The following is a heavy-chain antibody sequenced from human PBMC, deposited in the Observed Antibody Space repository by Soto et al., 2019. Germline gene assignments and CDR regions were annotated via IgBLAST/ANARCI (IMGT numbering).Heavy chain of an antibody. CDR2: IYPGGSDT. CDR3: ARTRTFSLGFYYSAMDV. Sequence: GESLKISCKGSGYSFTSYWIAWVRQMPGKVLEWMGIIYPGGSDTKYSPSFQGQVTISADRSISTAYLQWGSLKASDSAIYYCARTRTFSLGFYYSAMDVWGQGTTVTVSS. D-gene: IGHD3-16*01. CDR1: GYSFTSYW. V-gene: IGHV5-51*01. J-gene: IGHJ6*02.